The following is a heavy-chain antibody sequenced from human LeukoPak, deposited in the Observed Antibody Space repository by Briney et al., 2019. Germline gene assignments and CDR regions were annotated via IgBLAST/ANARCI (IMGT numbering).Heavy chain of an antibody. Sequence: GRSLRLSCAASGFSFSNYDMHWVRQAPGKGLEWVALIWYDGSKKNYADSVEGRVTISRDNSENTLFLQMGSLRAEDTAVYFCARCGSGCISNSWPFDYWGQGTLVTVSS. CDR3: ARCGSGCISNSWPFDY. V-gene: IGHV3-33*01. J-gene: IGHJ4*02. CDR1: GFSFSNYD. D-gene: IGHD2-2*01. CDR2: IWYDGSKK.